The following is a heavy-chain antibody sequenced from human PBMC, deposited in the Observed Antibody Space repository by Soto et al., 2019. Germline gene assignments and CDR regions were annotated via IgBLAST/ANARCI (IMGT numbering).Heavy chain of an antibody. CDR1: GGSFSGYY. J-gene: IGHJ4*02. D-gene: IGHD3-22*01. CDR3: AREAVARDSSGQLDY. V-gene: IGHV4-34*01. CDR2: INHSGST. Sequence: XATLSLTCAVYGGSFSGYYWSWIRQPPGKGLEWIGEINHSGSTNYNPSLKSRVTISVDTSKNQFSLKLSSVTAAETAVYYCAREAVARDSSGQLDYWGQGTLVTVSS.